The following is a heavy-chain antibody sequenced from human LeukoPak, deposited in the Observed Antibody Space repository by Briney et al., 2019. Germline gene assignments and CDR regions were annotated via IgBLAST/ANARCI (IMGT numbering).Heavy chain of an antibody. CDR3: ARAGPRMVRGVIDYYYYMDV. J-gene: IGHJ6*03. V-gene: IGHV1-69*13. Sequence: SVKVSCKASGGTFSSYAISWVRQAPGQGLEWMGGIIPIFGTANYAQKFQGRVTITADESTSTAYMELSSLRSEDTAVYYCARAGPRMVRGVIDYYYYMDVWGKGTTVTISS. CDR1: GGTFSSYA. D-gene: IGHD3-10*01. CDR2: IIPIFGTA.